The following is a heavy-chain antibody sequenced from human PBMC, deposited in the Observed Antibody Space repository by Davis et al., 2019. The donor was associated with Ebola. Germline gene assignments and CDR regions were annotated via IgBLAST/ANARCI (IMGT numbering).Heavy chain of an antibody. CDR2: FETEEGET. Sequence: ASVKVSCKVSGSTLNEVSIHWVRQAPGRGLEWMGGFETEEGETIYTQNFQGRVSMTEDTSTDTASMELTSLRSDDTAVYYCATVRPFWSGNGYFDSWGQGTLVNVSS. V-gene: IGHV1-24*01. CDR3: ATVRPFWSGNGYFDS. J-gene: IGHJ4*02. CDR1: GSTLNEVS. D-gene: IGHD3-3*01.